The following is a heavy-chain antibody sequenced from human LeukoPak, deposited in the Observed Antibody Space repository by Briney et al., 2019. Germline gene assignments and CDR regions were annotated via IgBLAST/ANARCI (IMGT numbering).Heavy chain of an antibody. J-gene: IGHJ4*02. CDR3: ARDGSDFD. Sequence: GGSLSLSCAVSGLTFCRYAMLWVRQAPGKGLEWVAGISYDGSNKYYADSVKGRFTISRDNSKNTLYLQMNSLRAEDTAVYYCARDGSDFDWGQGTLVTVSS. V-gene: IGHV3-30-3*01. CDR1: GLTFCRYA. CDR2: ISYDGSNK. D-gene: IGHD2-15*01.